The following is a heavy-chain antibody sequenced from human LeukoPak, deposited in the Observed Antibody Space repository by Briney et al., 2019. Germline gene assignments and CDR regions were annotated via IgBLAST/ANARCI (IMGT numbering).Heavy chain of an antibody. Sequence: WETLSLTCAVSGGFTSIYYWSWIRQTAGKGLEWIGRINTSGNSNYNPSLKSRVTMSVDTSKSQFSLKLSSVSAADTAVFYCARDLDTTFDYWGQGILVTVSS. D-gene: IGHD5-18*01. CDR1: GGFTSIYY. CDR2: INTSGNS. J-gene: IGHJ4*02. V-gene: IGHV4-4*07. CDR3: ARDLDTTFDY.